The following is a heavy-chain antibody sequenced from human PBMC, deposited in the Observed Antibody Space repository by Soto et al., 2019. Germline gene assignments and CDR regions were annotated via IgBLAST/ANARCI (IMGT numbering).Heavy chain of an antibody. CDR2: IQSGGPT. V-gene: IGHV3-66*01. Sequence: PGGSLRLSCAASGFTVSSKYMSWVRQAPGKGLEWVSLIQSGGPTYYADSVKGRFTISRDTSENTLHLQMDSLRAEDTAVYYRARDDVLGDGGRCYGVPLDVWGKGNTVTVSS. CDR1: GFTVSSKY. J-gene: IGHJ6*04. CDR3: ARDDVLGDGGRCYGVPLDV. D-gene: IGHD2-15*01.